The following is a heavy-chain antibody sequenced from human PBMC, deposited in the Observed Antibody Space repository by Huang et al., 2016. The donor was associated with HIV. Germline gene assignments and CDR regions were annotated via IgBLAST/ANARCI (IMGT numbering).Heavy chain of an antibody. CDR2: IYPFASHG. CDR1: GYSFSIYG. CDR3: AKGRRAFDV. J-gene: IGHJ3*01. Sequence: EVQLVQSGAEVKKPGESLKISCTGSGYSFSIYGIAWVRQMPGQGREWMRIIYPFASHGTNSPSFEGHVSISVDKSLNTVYLHWSSLKASDTAIYYCAKGRRAFDVWGQGTWVTVSS. V-gene: IGHV5-51*03.